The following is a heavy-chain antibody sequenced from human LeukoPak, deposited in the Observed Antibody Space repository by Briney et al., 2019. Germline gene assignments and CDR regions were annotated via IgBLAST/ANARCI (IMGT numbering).Heavy chain of an antibody. D-gene: IGHD3-22*01. J-gene: IGHJ3*02. V-gene: IGHV3-30-3*01. CDR2: ISYDGSNK. Sequence: GRSLRLSCAASGFTFSSYAMHWVRQAPGKGLEWVAVISYDGSNKYYADSVKGRFTISRDNAKNSLYLQMNSLRAEDTAVYYCARDRREDDSSGYRWAFDIWGQGTMVTVSS. CDR1: GFTFSSYA. CDR3: ARDRREDDSSGYRWAFDI.